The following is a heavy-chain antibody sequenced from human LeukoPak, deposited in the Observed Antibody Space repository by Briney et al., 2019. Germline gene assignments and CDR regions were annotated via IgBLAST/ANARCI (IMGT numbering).Heavy chain of an antibody. D-gene: IGHD2-15*01. CDR1: GFTFSSYA. V-gene: IGHV3-23*01. Sequence: GGSLRLSCAASGFTFSSYAMSWVRQAPGKGLEWVSAISGGGSTYYADSVKGRFTISRDNSKNTLYLQMNSLRAEDTAVYYCAKDWDIGNNWFDPWGQGTLVTVSS. CDR3: AKDWDIGNNWFDP. J-gene: IGHJ5*02. CDR2: ISGGGST.